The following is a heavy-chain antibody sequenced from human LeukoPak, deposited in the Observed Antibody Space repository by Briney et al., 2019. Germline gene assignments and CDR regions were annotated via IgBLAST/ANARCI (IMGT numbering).Heavy chain of an antibody. D-gene: IGHD2/OR15-2a*01. CDR1: GFTFSTYA. CDR2: ISSTGTYI. CDR3: ARGVGNFRYYFHY. Sequence: GSLTLTCAASGFTFSTYAMNWIRQAPGKGLEWVSSISSTGTYICYGDLVEGRLTISSDNAKNSLYLQMKSLRAEDTAVYYCARGVGNFRYYFHYWGQGTLVTVFS. V-gene: IGHV3-21*04. J-gene: IGHJ4*02.